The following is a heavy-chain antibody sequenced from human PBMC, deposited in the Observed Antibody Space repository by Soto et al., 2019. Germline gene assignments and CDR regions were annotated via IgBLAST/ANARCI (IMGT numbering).Heavy chain of an antibody. CDR3: ASGSSSWEDAFDI. D-gene: IGHD6-13*01. V-gene: IGHV4-4*02. CDR1: GGSISSSSW. Sequence: SETLSLTCAVSGGSISSSSWWSWVRQPPGKGLEWIGEIYHSGSTNYNPSLKSRVTISVDKSKNQFYLKLSSVTAADTAVYYCASGSSSWEDAFDIWGQGTMVTVSS. CDR2: IYHSGST. J-gene: IGHJ3*02.